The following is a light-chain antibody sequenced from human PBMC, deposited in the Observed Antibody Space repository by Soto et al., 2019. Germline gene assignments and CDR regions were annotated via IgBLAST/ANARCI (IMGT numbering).Light chain of an antibody. CDR1: QSISSN. Sequence: EIVMTQSPATLSVSPGERATLSCSSSQSISSNLAWYQQKPGQAPRLLMFRTSSRATGFPARFSSSGSGTEFNLTISSLQSEDFAVYYCQQRSNWPLITFGQGTRLEIK. J-gene: IGKJ5*01. CDR2: RTS. CDR3: QQRSNWPLIT. V-gene: IGKV3-15*01.